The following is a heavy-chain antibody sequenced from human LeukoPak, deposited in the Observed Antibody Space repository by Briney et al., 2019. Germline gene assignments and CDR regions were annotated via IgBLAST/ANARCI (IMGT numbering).Heavy chain of an antibody. J-gene: IGHJ4*02. CDR1: GFTFSSYS. V-gene: IGHV3-48*02. CDR3: ARDYYDSSGYHIPRFDY. CDR2: ISSSSSTI. Sequence: GGSLRLSCAASGFTFSSYSMNWVRQAPGKGLEWVSYISSSSSTIYYADSVKGRFTISRDNAKNSLYLQMNSLRDEYTAVYYCARDYYDSSGYHIPRFDYWGQGTLVTVSS. D-gene: IGHD3-22*01.